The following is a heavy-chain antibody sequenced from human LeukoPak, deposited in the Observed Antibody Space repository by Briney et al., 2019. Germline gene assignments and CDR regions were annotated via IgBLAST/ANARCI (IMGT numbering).Heavy chain of an antibody. CDR1: GGSISSYY. D-gene: IGHD3-22*01. CDR3: ARGGTYYYDSSGYYPVDY. CDR2: IYTSGST. Sequence: SETLSLTCTVSGGSISSYYWSWIRQPAGKGLEWIGRIYTSGSTNYNPSLKSRVTISVDTSKNQFSLKLSSVTAADTAVYYCARGGTYYYDSSGYYPVDYWGQGTLVTVSS. V-gene: IGHV4-4*07. J-gene: IGHJ4*02.